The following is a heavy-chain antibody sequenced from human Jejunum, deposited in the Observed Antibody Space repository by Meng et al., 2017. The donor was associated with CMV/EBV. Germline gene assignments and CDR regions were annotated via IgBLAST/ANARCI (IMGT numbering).Heavy chain of an antibody. Sequence: QVQLVQSGAEVKKPGSSVKVSCKASGGTFSSYAISWVRQAPGQGLEWMGGINAYNGDTNYAQTLQGRVTMTTDTSTSTAYMELRSLRSDDTAVYYCARVEVGITSGDYWGQGTLVTVSS. V-gene: IGHV1-18*01. CDR2: INAYNGDT. CDR1: GGTFSSYA. CDR3: ARVEVGITSGDY. J-gene: IGHJ4*02. D-gene: IGHD1-26*01.